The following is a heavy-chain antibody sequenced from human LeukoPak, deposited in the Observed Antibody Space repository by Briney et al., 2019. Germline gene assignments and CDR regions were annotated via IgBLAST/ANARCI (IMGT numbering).Heavy chain of an antibody. J-gene: IGHJ4*02. CDR3: TRDGGALPPY. D-gene: IGHD2-15*01. CDR2: MNPNSGRT. Sequence: ASVKVSCKASGYTLTSYDINWVRQATGQGLEWMGWMNPNSGRTGYAQNFQGRITITRNTSISTAYMELSSLRSEDTAVYYCTRDGGALPPYWGQGTLVTVSS. CDR1: GYTLTSYD. V-gene: IGHV1-8*01.